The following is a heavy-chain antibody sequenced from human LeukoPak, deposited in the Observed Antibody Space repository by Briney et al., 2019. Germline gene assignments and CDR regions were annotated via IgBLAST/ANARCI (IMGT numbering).Heavy chain of an antibody. V-gene: IGHV3-23*01. Sequence: GGSLRLSCAASGFTFSSYFMSWVRQAPGKGLEWVSTVDVSGGTTYYADSVKGRFTISRDNSKNTLYLQMNSLRADDTAVYYCAKGSGELWGQGTLVTVSS. CDR3: AKGSGEL. D-gene: IGHD2-15*01. CDR2: VDVSGGTT. CDR1: GFTFSSYF. J-gene: IGHJ4*02.